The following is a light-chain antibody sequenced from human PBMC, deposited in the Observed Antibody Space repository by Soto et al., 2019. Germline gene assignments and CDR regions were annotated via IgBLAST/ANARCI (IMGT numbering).Light chain of an antibody. Sequence: DIQMTQSPSSRSASVGDRVTITCRTSQSIIKYLNWYQQQPGKAPKFLIYGASTLQTGVPSRFSGGGSGTDFTLTISSLQPEDFATYYCQQTYTTPYTFGQGTKLDIK. CDR3: QQTYTTPYT. V-gene: IGKV1-39*01. J-gene: IGKJ2*01. CDR2: GAS. CDR1: QSIIKY.